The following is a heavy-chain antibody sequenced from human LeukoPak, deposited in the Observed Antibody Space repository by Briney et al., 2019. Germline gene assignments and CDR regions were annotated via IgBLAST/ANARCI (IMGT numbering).Heavy chain of an antibody. CDR2: INHSGST. V-gene: IGHV4-34*01. CDR3: ARGNRGGLAAAVFDY. Sequence: PSETLSLTCAVYGGSFSGYYWSWIRQPPGKGLEWIGEINHSGSTNYNPSLKSRVTISVDTSKNQLSLKLSSVTAADTAVYYCARGNRGGLAAAVFDYWGQGTLVTVSS. CDR1: GGSFSGYY. J-gene: IGHJ4*02. D-gene: IGHD6-13*01.